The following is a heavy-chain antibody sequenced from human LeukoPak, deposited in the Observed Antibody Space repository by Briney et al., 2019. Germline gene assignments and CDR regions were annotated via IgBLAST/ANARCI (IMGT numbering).Heavy chain of an antibody. CDR2: IYSSGST. V-gene: IGHV4-4*07. D-gene: IGHD1-7*01. Sequence: SETLSLTCTVSGGSIRNYYWTWIRQAAGKGLEWIGRIYSSGSTNYNASLKSRVTMSVGTSKNQFSLKSTSVTAADTAVYYCARELSDNGNYVAAFDYWGQGTLVTVSS. J-gene: IGHJ4*02. CDR3: ARELSDNGNYVAAFDY. CDR1: GGSIRNYY.